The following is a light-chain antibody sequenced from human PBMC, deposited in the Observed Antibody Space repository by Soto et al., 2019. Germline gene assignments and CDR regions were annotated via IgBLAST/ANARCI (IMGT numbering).Light chain of an antibody. Sequence: QLVLTQSPSASASLGASVKLTCTLSSGHSSYAIAWHQQQPEKGPRYLMKLNSDGSHSKGDGIPDRFSGSSSGAERYLTISSLQSEDEADYYCPTWGTGKGVFGGGTKLTVL. CDR3: PTWGTGKGV. CDR2: LNSDGSH. J-gene: IGLJ3*02. V-gene: IGLV4-69*01. CDR1: SGHSSYA.